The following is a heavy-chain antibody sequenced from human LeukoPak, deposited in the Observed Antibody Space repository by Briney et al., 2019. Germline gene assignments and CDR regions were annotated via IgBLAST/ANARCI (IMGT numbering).Heavy chain of an antibody. CDR2: VSTTGNT. D-gene: IGHD4-17*01. CDR1: GASITSYS. J-gene: IGHJ4*02. V-gene: IGHV4-4*07. Sequence: PSETLSLTCTVSGASITSYSWSWIRLPAGKELEWIGRVSTTGNTNYNPPLKSRVTMSVDTSKSQFSLKLSSVTAADTAVYCCARDRSGEYGVDYWGQGILVTVSS. CDR3: ARDRSGEYGVDY.